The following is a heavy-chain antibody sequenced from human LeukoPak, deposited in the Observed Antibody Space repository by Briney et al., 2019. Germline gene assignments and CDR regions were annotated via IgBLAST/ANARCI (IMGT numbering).Heavy chain of an antibody. CDR1: GYSISSGYY. Sequence: SETLSLTCTVSGYSISSGYYWGWIRQPPGKGLEWIGRIYTSGSTNYNPSLKSRVTISVDTSKNQFSLKLSSVTAADTAVYYCARDPGSSFYYYYYMDVWGKGTTVTVSS. CDR3: ARDPGSSFYYYYYMDV. D-gene: IGHD6-6*01. J-gene: IGHJ6*03. V-gene: IGHV4-38-2*02. CDR2: IYTSGST.